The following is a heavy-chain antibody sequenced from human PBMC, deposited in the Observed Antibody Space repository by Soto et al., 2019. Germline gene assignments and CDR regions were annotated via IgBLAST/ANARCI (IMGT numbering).Heavy chain of an antibody. D-gene: IGHD5-18*01. V-gene: IGHV3-30-3*01. J-gene: IGHJ4*02. CDR3: AKALDTAMDPLDY. Sequence: WGSLRLSWAASGFNFRSNAMHWVRQAPGKGLEWVAIISDDGNIKYYADSVKGRFSISRDNSKNTVYLQMNSLSVQDTAVYYCAKALDTAMDPLDYWGQGTLVTVSS. CDR1: GFNFRSNA. CDR2: ISDDGNIK.